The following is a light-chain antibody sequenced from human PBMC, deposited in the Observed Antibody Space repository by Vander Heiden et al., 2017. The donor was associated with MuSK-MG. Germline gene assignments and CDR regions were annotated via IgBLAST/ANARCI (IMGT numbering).Light chain of an antibody. CDR2: GKN. CDR3: NSRDSSGNLVV. V-gene: IGLV3-19*01. CDR1: SLRSYY. J-gene: IGLJ2*01. Sequence: SSELTQDPAVSVALGQTVRITCQGDSLRSYYASWYQQKPGQPPVLVIYGKNNRPSGIPDRFSGSSSGNTASLTITGAQAEDEADYDCNSRDSSGNLVVFGGGTKLTVL.